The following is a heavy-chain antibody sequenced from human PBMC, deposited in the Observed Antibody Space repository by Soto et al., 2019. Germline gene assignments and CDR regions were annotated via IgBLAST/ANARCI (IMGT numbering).Heavy chain of an antibody. CDR2: INHSGST. Sequence: SETLSLTCAVYGGSFSGYYWSWIRQPPGKGLEWIGEINHSGSTNYNPSLKSRVTISVDTSKNQFSLKLSSVTAADTAVYYCARLSIAARPGYYYYGMDVWGQGTTVTVSS. V-gene: IGHV4-34*01. J-gene: IGHJ6*02. CDR1: GGSFSGYY. CDR3: ARLSIAARPGYYYYGMDV. D-gene: IGHD6-6*01.